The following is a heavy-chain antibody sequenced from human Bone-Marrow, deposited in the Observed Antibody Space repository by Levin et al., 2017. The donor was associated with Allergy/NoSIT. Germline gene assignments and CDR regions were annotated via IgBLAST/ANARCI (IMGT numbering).Heavy chain of an antibody. D-gene: IGHD6-13*01. CDR2: IYSGGST. Sequence: ASVKVSCAASGFTVSSNYMSWVRQAPGKGLEWVSVIYSGGSTYYADSVKGRFTISRDNSKNTLYLQMNSLRAEDTAVYYCARDLSESSSWYYFDYWGQGTLVTVSS. V-gene: IGHV3-53*01. CDR3: ARDLSESSSWYYFDY. J-gene: IGHJ4*02. CDR1: GFTVSSNY.